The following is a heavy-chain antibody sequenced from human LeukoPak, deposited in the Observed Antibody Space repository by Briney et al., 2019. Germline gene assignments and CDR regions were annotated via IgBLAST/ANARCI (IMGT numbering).Heavy chain of an antibody. CDR2: FDYSGST. CDR3: ARAPRLSTVTTQFQH. CDR1: GGSISSNTYY. Sequence: SETLSLTCAVSGGSISSNTYYWGWIRQPPGKGLEWIGSFDYSGSTYYNPSLQSRVTISVDTSKNQFYLKLSSVTAADTAVYYCARAPRLSTVTTQFQHWGQGTLVTVSS. J-gene: IGHJ1*01. D-gene: IGHD4-17*01. V-gene: IGHV4-39*07.